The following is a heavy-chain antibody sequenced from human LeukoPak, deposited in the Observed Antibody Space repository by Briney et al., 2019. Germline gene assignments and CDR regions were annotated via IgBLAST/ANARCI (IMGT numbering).Heavy chain of an antibody. CDR2: MNPNSGNT. D-gene: IGHD1-26*01. V-gene: IGHV1-8*03. Sequence: ASVKVSCKASGYTFTSYDINWVRQATGQGLEWMGWMNPNSGNTGYAQKFQGRVTITRNTSISTAYMELSSLRSEDTAVYYCAGEVRRGDYYYYYMDVWGKGTTVTVSS. CDR1: GYTFTSYD. CDR3: AGEVRRGDYYYYYMDV. J-gene: IGHJ6*03.